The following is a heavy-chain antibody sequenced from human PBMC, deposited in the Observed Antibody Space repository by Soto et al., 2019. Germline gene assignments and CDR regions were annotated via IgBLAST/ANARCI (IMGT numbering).Heavy chain of an antibody. J-gene: IGHJ4*02. CDR2: INSDGSST. CDR1: GFTFSSYW. CDR3: ARVPYYDILTGRQGIDY. Sequence: EVQLVESGGGLVQPGGSLRLSCAASGFTFSSYWMHWVRQAPGKGLVWVSRINSDGSSTSYADSVKGRFTISRDNAKKTLYLKMNSLRAEDTAVYYCARVPYYDILTGRQGIDYWGQGTLVTVSS. V-gene: IGHV3-74*01. D-gene: IGHD3-9*01.